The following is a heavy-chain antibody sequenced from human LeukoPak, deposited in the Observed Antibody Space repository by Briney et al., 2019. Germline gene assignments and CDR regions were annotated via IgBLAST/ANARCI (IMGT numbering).Heavy chain of an antibody. CDR1: GFTFSSYA. CDR3: AKGVSASGSYWSGTTYSSGLDV. D-gene: IGHD3-10*01. V-gene: IGHV3-23*01. Sequence: PGGSLRPSCAASGFTFSSYAMSWVRGSAGQGLEGVTGIRGGGGAADYAGSVKGRFTVSRENSKNTLSLQMNSLRVEDTALYYCAKGVSASGSYWSGTTYSSGLDVWGQGTTVTVSS. J-gene: IGHJ6*02. CDR2: IRGGGGAA.